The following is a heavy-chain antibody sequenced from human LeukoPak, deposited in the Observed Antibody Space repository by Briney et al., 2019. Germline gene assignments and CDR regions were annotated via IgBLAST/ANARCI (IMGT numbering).Heavy chain of an antibody. CDR3: ARGVVPAAANWFDP. Sequence: GRSLRLSCAASGFTFSSYWMSWVRQAPGKGLEWVANIKQDGSEKYYVDSVKGRFTISRDNAKNSLYLQMNSLRAEDTAVYYCARGVVPAAANWFDPWGQGTLVTVSS. D-gene: IGHD2-2*01. CDR2: IKQDGSEK. V-gene: IGHV3-7*04. J-gene: IGHJ5*02. CDR1: GFTFSSYW.